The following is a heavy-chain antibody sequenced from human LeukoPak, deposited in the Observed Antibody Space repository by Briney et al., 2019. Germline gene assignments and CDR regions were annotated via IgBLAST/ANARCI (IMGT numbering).Heavy chain of an antibody. D-gene: IGHD3-22*01. CDR2: ISADNGNT. CDR3: ARRSYYDSGGYYNTDY. Sequence: ASVKVSCKASGYSFTSYSVSWVRQAPGQGLEWMGWISADNGNTNYAQKLQGRVTMTTDTSTSTAYMKLRSLRSDDTAVYYCARRSYYDSGGYYNTDYWGQGTLVTVSS. V-gene: IGHV1-18*01. CDR1: GYSFTSYS. J-gene: IGHJ4*02.